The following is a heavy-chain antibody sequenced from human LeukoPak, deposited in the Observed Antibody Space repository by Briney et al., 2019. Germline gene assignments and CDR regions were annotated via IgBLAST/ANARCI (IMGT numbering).Heavy chain of an antibody. Sequence: GRSLRLSCAASGSTFSSYAMHWVRQAPGKGLEWVAVISYDGSNKYYADSVKGRFTISRDNSKNTLYLQMNSLRAEDTAVYYCAREYSGYDYGMDVWGKGTTVTVSS. CDR2: ISYDGSNK. CDR3: AREYSGYDYGMDV. CDR1: GSTFSSYA. V-gene: IGHV3-30*04. D-gene: IGHD1-26*01. J-gene: IGHJ6*04.